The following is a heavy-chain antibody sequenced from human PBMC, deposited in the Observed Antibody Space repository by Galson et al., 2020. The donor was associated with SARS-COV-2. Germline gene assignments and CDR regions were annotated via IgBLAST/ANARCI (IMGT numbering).Heavy chain of an antibody. CDR1: GFSITSGYY. D-gene: IGHD2-2*02. CDR2: FYYSQSS. CDR3: TRQRQPALYTVDY. J-gene: IGHJ4*02. V-gene: IGHV4-38-2*01. Sequence: SATLSLTCAVSGFSITSGYYWGWVRQPPGKGLEWIVNFYYSQSSYYDPSLKSRVTISVDTSRNQFSLKLTSVTTADTAVYYCTRQRQPALYTVDYWGQGALVTVSS.